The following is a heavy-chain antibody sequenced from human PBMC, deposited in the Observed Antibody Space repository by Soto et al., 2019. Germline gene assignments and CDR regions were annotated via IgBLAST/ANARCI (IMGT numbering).Heavy chain of an antibody. CDR1: GFTFSNSW. Sequence: GGSLRLSCAASGFTFSNSWMNWVRQAPGKGLEWVGRIKSKTDGGTTGYAAPVKGRFTISRDNSKNTLYLQMNSLKTEDTAVYYYTTRITMIEIDYWGQGTLVTVSS. J-gene: IGHJ4*02. CDR2: IKSKTDGGTT. CDR3: TTRITMIEIDY. D-gene: IGHD3-22*01. V-gene: IGHV3-15*07.